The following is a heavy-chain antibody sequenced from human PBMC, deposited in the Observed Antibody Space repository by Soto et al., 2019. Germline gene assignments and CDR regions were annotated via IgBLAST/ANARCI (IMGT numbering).Heavy chain of an antibody. D-gene: IGHD3-22*01. Sequence: GSLRLSCAASGITFSTYSMNWVRQAPGKGLEWVSSISITSSYIYYADSLKGRFTVSRDNAKNTLYLQMNSLRAEDTAVYYCAAGIADYYDSSGYYAYWGQGILVTVSS. CDR3: AAGIADYYDSSGYYAY. J-gene: IGHJ4*02. V-gene: IGHV3-21*01. CDR2: ISITSSYI. CDR1: GITFSTYS.